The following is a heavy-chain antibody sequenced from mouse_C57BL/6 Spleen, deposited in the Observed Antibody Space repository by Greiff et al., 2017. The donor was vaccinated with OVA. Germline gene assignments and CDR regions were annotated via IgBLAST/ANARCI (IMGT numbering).Heavy chain of an antibody. CDR2: ISGGGGNT. D-gene: IGHD1-1*01. CDR3: ARSYYGSWDWYFDV. Sequence: EVQLVESGGGLVKPGGSLKLSCAASGFTFSSYTMSWVRQTPEKRLEWVATISGGGGNTYYPDSVKGRFTISRDNAKNTLYLQMSSLRSEDTALYYCARSYYGSWDWYFDVWGTGTTVTVSS. V-gene: IGHV5-9*01. CDR1: GFTFSSYT. J-gene: IGHJ1*03.